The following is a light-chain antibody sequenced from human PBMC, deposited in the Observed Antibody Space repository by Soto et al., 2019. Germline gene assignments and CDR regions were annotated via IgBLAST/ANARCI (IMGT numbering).Light chain of an antibody. V-gene: IGKV1-5*03. Sequence: DIQMTQSPSTLSASVGDRVTITCRASQSISSWLAWYQQKPGKAPKLLIYNASSLESGVPSRFSGSGSGTEIPITISILPHDYFATYYQQQYYNYCTFGQGTKVEIK. CDR3: QQYYNYCT. J-gene: IGKJ1*01. CDR2: NAS. CDR1: QSISSW.